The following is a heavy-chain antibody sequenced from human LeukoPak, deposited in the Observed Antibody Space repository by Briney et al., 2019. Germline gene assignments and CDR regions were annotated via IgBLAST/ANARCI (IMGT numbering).Heavy chain of an antibody. J-gene: IGHJ3*02. CDR3: SRAGYKVAVQDKGDALDI. CDR2: ISTYNGNT. Sequence: ASGKLSFKASGYSFSSYGISWVRRPPGQGLEWMGGISTYNGNTNYAQKLQGRVIMTTDTSTNTTYMELRSLRSDDKTIYYCSRAGYKVAVQDKGDALDIWAQGPMVTVSS. D-gene: IGHD3-10*01. CDR1: GYSFSSYG. V-gene: IGHV1-18*01.